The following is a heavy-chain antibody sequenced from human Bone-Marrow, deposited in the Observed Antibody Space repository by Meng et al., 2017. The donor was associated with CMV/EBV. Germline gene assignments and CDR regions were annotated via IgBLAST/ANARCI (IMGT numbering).Heavy chain of an antibody. CDR3: AKAFGGDGYYYHMDV. CDR2: ISWNSGSI. J-gene: IGHJ6*02. V-gene: IGHV3-9*01. Sequence: SLKISCAASGFTFDDYAMHWVRQAPGKGLEWVSGISWNSGSIGYADSVKGRFTISRDNAKNCLYLQMNSLRPEDTALYYCAKAFGGDGYYYHMDVWGQGTTVTVSS. CDR1: GFTFDDYA. D-gene: IGHD3-10*01.